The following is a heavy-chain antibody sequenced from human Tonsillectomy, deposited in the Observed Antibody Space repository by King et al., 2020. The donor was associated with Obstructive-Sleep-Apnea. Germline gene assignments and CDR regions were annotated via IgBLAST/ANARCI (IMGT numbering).Heavy chain of an antibody. J-gene: IGHJ4*02. CDR3: ARCGGSYNRFDY. CDR1: GGSISSGRYY. Sequence: VQLQESGPGLVKPSQTLSLTCTVSGGSISSGRYYWSWIRQHPGKGLEWIGYIYYSGRTYYNTSLKSPVTISVDTSKNQFSLRLCSVTASDTAVYYCARCGGSYNRFDYWGQGTLVTVSS. V-gene: IGHV4-31*01. CDR2: IYYSGRT. D-gene: IGHD1-26*01.